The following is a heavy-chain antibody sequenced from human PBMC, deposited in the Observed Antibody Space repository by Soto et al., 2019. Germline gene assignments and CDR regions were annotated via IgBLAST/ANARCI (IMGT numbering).Heavy chain of an antibody. V-gene: IGHV4-59*08. J-gene: IGHJ4*02. Sequence: SETLSLTCTVSGGSISSYYWSWIRQPPGKGLEWIGYIYYSGSTNYNPSLKSRVTISVDTSKNQFSLKLSSVTAADTAVYYCARQEDSSSLGYFDYWGQGTLVTVSS. CDR3: ARQEDSSSLGYFDY. CDR1: GGSISSYY. CDR2: IYYSGST. D-gene: IGHD6-6*01.